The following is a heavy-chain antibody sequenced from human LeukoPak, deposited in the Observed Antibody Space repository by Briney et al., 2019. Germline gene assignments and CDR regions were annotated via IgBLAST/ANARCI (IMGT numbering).Heavy chain of an antibody. J-gene: IGHJ5*02. CDR3: ARRGYYGSGSYYDWFDP. Sequence: GGSLRLSCAASGFTFSDHYMSWIRQAPGKGLEWVSYISSSGSTIYYADSVKGRFTISRDNAKNSLYLQMNSLRAEDTAVYYCARRGYYGSGSYYDWFDPWGQGTLVTVSS. D-gene: IGHD3-10*01. CDR1: GFTFSDHY. V-gene: IGHV3-11*01. CDR2: ISSSGSTI.